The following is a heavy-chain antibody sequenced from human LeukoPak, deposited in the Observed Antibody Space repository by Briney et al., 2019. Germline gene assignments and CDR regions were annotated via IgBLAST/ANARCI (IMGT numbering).Heavy chain of an antibody. Sequence: PQTLSLTCTVSGGSISSGDYYWSWIRQPPGKGLEWIGYIYYSGSTFYNPSLKSRVTISVDTSKNQFSLKLSSVTAADTAVYYCARAGSSWYYFDYWGQGTLVTVSS. J-gene: IGHJ4*02. CDR3: ARAGSSWYYFDY. CDR2: IYYSGST. D-gene: IGHD6-13*01. CDR1: GGSISSGDYY. V-gene: IGHV4-30-4*08.